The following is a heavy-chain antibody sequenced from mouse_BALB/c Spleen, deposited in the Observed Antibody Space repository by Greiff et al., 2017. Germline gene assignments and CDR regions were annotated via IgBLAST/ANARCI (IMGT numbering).Heavy chain of an antibody. CDR2: ISYSGST. D-gene: IGHD2-4*01. Sequence: VQLQQSGPSLVKPSQTLSLTCSVTGDSITSGYWNWIRKFPGNKLEYMGYISYSGSTYYNPPLKSRISITRDTSKNQYYLQLNSVTTEDTATYYCARYDYDEPEYFDYWGQGTTLTVSS. V-gene: IGHV3-8*02. CDR1: GDSITSGY. J-gene: IGHJ2*01. CDR3: ARYDYDEPEYFDY.